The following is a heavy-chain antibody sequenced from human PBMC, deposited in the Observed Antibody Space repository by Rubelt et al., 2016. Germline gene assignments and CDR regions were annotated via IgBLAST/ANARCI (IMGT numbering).Heavy chain of an antibody. V-gene: IGHV2-5*01. J-gene: IGHJ5*02. CDR1: GFSLSTSGVS. D-gene: IGHD3-16*01. Sequence: QITLKESGPTLVKPTQTLTLTCTFSGFSLSTSGVSVGWIRQPPGKALEWLALIYWNDDKHYSPSLKSRLTVTKDTSKNQVVLTMNNMDPVDTSTYYCAHRGRTGVGVDPWGQGTLVTVST. CDR2: IYWNDDK. CDR3: AHRGRTGVGVDP.